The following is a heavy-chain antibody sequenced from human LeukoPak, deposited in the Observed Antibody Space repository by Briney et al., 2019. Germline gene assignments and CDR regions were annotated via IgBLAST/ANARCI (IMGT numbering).Heavy chain of an antibody. Sequence: GRSLRLSCAASGFTFSSYGMHWVRQAPGKGLEWAAVISYDGSNKYYADSVKGRFTISRDNSKNTLYLQMNSLRAEDTAVYYCAKDSGGFGELGYFDHWGQGTLVTVSS. CDR3: AKDSGGFGELGYFDH. J-gene: IGHJ4*02. D-gene: IGHD3-10*01. CDR2: ISYDGSNK. CDR1: GFTFSSYG. V-gene: IGHV3-30*18.